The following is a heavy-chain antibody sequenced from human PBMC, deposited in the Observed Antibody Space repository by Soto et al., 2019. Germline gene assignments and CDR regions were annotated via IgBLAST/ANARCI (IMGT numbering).Heavy chain of an antibody. CDR2: ISGSGGSI. D-gene: IGHD5-18*01. J-gene: IGHJ6*02. CDR3: AKGFEAMVLSYYYGMDV. V-gene: IGHV3-23*01. CDR1: GFTFSSYA. Sequence: EVQLLESGGGLVQPGGSLRLSCAASGFTFSSYAMSWVRQAPGKGLEWVSAISGSGGSIYYADSVKGRFTISRDNPKNTLYLQMNSLRAEDTAVYYCAKGFEAMVLSYYYGMDVWGQGTTGTVSS.